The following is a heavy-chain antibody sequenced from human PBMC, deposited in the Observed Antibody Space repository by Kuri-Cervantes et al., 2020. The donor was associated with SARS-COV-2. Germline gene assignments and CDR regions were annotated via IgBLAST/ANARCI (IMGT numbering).Heavy chain of an antibody. D-gene: IGHD3-3*01. J-gene: IGHJ6*03. V-gene: IGHV1-69*13. Sequence: SVKVSCKASGYTFTSYYMHWVRQAPGQGLEWMGGIIPMFGTADYAQKFQGKVTVTADESTSTVYMELTSLRSDDTAVYYCARSYYDFWSGYKRTYYYYYYMDVWGKGTTVTVSS. CDR1: GYTFTSYY. CDR2: IIPMFGTA. CDR3: ARSYYDFWSGYKRTYYYYYYMDV.